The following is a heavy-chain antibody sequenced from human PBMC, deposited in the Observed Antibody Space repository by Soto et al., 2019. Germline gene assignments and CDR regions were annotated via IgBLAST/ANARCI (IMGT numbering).Heavy chain of an antibody. Sequence: PSETLSLTCAVSGCSISSSNWWSWVRQPPGKGLEWIGEIYHSGSTNYNPSLKSRVTISVDKSKNQFSLKLSSVTAADTAVYYCAREDVDYYDSSGYMADLGFDYWGQGTLVTVSS. CDR3: AREDVDYYDSSGYMADLGFDY. J-gene: IGHJ4*02. CDR2: IYHSGST. CDR1: GCSISSSNW. D-gene: IGHD3-22*01. V-gene: IGHV4-4*02.